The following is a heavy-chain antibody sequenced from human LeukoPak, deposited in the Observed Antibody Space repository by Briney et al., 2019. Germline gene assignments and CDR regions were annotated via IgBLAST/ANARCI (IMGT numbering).Heavy chain of an antibody. Sequence: GGSLRLSCAASGFTFSSYWMHWVRQAPGKGLVGVSRINSDGSSTSYADSVKGRFTISRDNAKNTLYLQMNSLRAEDTAVYYCARDGYQLLRSLNYFDYWGQGTLVTVSS. V-gene: IGHV3-74*01. CDR2: INSDGSST. CDR1: GFTFSSYW. D-gene: IGHD2-2*01. J-gene: IGHJ4*02. CDR3: ARDGYQLLRSLNYFDY.